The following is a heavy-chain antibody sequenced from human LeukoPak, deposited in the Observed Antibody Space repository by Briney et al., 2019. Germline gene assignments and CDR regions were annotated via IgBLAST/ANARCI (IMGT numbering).Heavy chain of an antibody. Sequence: ASVKVSCEASGYTFTGYYMHWVRQAPGQGLEWMGWINPNSGGTNYAQKFQGRVTMTRDTSISTAYMELSRLRSDDTAVYYCARATGYYNVINWFDPWGQGTLVTVSS. D-gene: IGHD3-9*01. CDR1: GYTFTGYY. V-gene: IGHV1-2*02. CDR3: ARATGYYNVINWFDP. J-gene: IGHJ5*02. CDR2: INPNSGGT.